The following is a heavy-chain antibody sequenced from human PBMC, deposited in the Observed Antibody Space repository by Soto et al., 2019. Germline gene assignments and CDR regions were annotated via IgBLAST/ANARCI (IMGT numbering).Heavy chain of an antibody. Sequence: SGPTLVNPTQTLTLTCTFSGFSLSTSGVGVGWIRQPPGKALEWLDSPSLKNRLTISKDSSKNQVVLTMTNMGPMDTGTYYCARKGPEDWPLDYWGQGTLVTVSS. J-gene: IGHJ4*02. D-gene: IGHD3-9*01. V-gene: IGHV2-5*01. CDR3: ARKGPEDWPLDY. CDR1: GFSLSTSGVG.